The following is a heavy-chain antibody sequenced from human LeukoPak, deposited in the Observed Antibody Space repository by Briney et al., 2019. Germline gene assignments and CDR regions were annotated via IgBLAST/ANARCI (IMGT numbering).Heavy chain of an antibody. Sequence: GGSLRLSCAASTFTFSNYWMSWARQAPGKGLEWVANIKEDGSEKDYVDSVKGRFTISRDNAKNSLNLQMNSLRAEDTAVYYCASPGKGGYRYPLDYWGQGTLVTVSS. CDR1: TFTFSNYW. CDR2: IKEDGSEK. V-gene: IGHV3-7*03. CDR3: ASPGKGGYRYPLDY. J-gene: IGHJ4*02. D-gene: IGHD5-12*01.